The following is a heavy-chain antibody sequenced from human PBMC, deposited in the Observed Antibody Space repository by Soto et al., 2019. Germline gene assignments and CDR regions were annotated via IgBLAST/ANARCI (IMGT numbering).Heavy chain of an antibody. Sequence: QVQLQESGPGLMKPSETLSLTCTVSGGSISSYYWSWIRQPPGKGLEWIGYIYYSGSTNYNPSLKSRVTISVDTSKNQFSLKLSSVTAADTAVYYCARYIVVVPAAVNWFDPWGQGTLVTVSS. J-gene: IGHJ5*02. D-gene: IGHD2-2*01. CDR1: GGSISSYY. CDR3: ARYIVVVPAAVNWFDP. CDR2: IYYSGST. V-gene: IGHV4-59*01.